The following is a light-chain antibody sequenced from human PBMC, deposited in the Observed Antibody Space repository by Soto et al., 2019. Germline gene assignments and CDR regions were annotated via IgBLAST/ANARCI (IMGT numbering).Light chain of an antibody. J-gene: IGLJ1*01. CDR3: CSFAGSHTLYV. V-gene: IGLV2-11*01. CDR1: ARDVGDYNY. CDR2: DVN. Sequence: QSVLTQPRSVSGSPEQSVTISCTGSARDVGDYNYVSWYQRHPGKAPKLVIYDVNKRPSGVPDRFSGSKSGNAASLTISGLQAEDEADYYCCSFAGSHTLYVFGTGTKVTVL.